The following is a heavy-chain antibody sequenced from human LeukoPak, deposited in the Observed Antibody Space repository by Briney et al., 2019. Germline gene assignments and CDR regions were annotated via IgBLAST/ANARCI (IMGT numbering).Heavy chain of an antibody. Sequence: PGGSLRLSCVASGFTFSSSWMDWVRQAPGKGLEWVANIKEDGSQTYYVDSAKGRFTISRDNAKNSLYLQMDSLRVEDTAIYYCAKSLDYWGRGTLVTVSS. J-gene: IGHJ4*02. CDR2: IKEDGSQT. CDR3: AKSLDY. V-gene: IGHV3-7*01. CDR1: GFTFSSSW.